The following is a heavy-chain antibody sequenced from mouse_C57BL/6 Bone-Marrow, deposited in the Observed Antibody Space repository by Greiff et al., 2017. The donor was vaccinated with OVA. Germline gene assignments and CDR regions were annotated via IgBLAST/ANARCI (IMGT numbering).Heavy chain of an antibody. J-gene: IGHJ2*01. CDR3: GSSYGGY. CDR2: IDPENGDT. Sequence: EVQLQQSGAELVRPGASVKLSCTASGFNIKDDYMHWVKQRPEQGLEWIGWIDPENGDTEYASKFQGKATITADTSSNTAYLQLSSLTSEDTAVYYYGSSYGGYWGQGTTLTVSS. V-gene: IGHV14-4*01. D-gene: IGHD1-1*01. CDR1: GFNIKDDY.